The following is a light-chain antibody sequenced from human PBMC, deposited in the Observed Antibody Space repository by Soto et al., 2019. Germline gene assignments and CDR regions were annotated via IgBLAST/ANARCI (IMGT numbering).Light chain of an antibody. CDR3: QQYYTYSSLT. Sequence: DIQMTHSPSTLSASVGDRVTITCRSSQSISNWLAWYQQKPGKAPKLLIYKASSLESGVPSRFSGSGSGTEFTLTIRSLQPDDFATFYCQQYYTYSSLTFGGGTKV. CDR1: QSISNW. V-gene: IGKV1-5*03. CDR2: KAS. J-gene: IGKJ4*01.